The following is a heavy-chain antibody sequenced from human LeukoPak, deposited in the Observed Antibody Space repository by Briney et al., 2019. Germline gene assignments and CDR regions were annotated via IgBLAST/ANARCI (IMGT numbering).Heavy chain of an antibody. CDR3: AKDVRHCSGGSCYGWFDP. CDR2: ISYDGSNK. Sequence: GRSLRLSCAASGFTFSSYSMHWVRQAPGKGLEWVAVISYDGSNKYYADSVKGRFTISRDNSKNTLYLQMNSLRAEDTAVYYCAKDVRHCSGGSCYGWFDPWGQGTLVTVSS. J-gene: IGHJ5*02. CDR1: GFTFSSYS. D-gene: IGHD2-15*01. V-gene: IGHV3-30*18.